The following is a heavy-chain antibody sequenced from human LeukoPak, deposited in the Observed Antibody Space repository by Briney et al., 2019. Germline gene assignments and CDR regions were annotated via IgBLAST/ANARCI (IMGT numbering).Heavy chain of an antibody. Sequence: ASVKVSCKTSGYTFTNNGISWVRQAPGQGLEWMGWISAYNGNTNYAQKLQGRVTMTTDTSTSTAYMELRSLRSDDTAVYYCARSGYYDSSGYQYNWFDPWGQGTLVTVSS. D-gene: IGHD3-22*01. CDR1: GYTFTNNG. V-gene: IGHV1-18*01. J-gene: IGHJ5*02. CDR2: ISAYNGNT. CDR3: ARSGYYDSSGYQYNWFDP.